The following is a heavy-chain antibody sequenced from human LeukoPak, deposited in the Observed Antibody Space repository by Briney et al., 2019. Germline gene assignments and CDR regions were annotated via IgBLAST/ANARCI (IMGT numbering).Heavy chain of an antibody. CDR2: ISGSGGST. CDR1: GFTFSSHA. D-gene: IGHD2-2*01. Sequence: GGSLRLSCAASGFTFSSHAMSWVRQAPGKGLEWVSAISGSGGSTYYADSVKGRFTISKDNSKNTLYLQMNSLRAEDTAVYYCAKSGCSSTSCSGLFSGWFDPWGQGTLVTVSS. V-gene: IGHV3-23*01. J-gene: IGHJ5*02. CDR3: AKSGCSSTSCSGLFSGWFDP.